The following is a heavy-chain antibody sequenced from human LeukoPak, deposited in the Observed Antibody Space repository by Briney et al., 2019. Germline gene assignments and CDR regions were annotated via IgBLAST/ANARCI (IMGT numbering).Heavy chain of an antibody. D-gene: IGHD2-2*01. CDR3: ARGSDIVVIDI. CDR2: INPNSGGT. V-gene: IGHV1-2*02. CDR1: GYTFIGYY. Sequence: ASVKVSCKASGYTFIGYYMHWVRQAPGQGLEWMGWINPNSGGTNYAQKFQGGVTMTRDTSISTAYMELSRLSSDDTAVYYCARGSDIVVIDIWGQGTMVTVSS. J-gene: IGHJ3*02.